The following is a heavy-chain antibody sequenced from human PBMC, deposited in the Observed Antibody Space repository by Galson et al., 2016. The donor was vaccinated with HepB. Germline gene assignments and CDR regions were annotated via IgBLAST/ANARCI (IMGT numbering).Heavy chain of an antibody. CDR1: GGSIDTRGYY. J-gene: IGHJ3*02. CDR2: INHRWTT. CDR3: ARVSGNAFDI. Sequence: TLSLTCTVSGGSIDTRGYYWSWIRQHPGKGLEGIGYINHRWTTYYNPSLSSRSAISVDTTTNQFSLAVSSLSAADTAFYYCARVSGNAFDIWGHGTMVTVSS. V-gene: IGHV4-31*03.